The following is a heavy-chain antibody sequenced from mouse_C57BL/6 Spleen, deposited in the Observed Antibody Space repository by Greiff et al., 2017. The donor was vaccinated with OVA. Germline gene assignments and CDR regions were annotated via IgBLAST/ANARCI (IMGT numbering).Heavy chain of an antibody. CDR3: ARGANYPYAMDY. CDR1: GYTFTSYW. V-gene: IGHV1-69*01. CDR2: IDPSDSYT. D-gene: IGHD2-1*01. Sequence: QVQLQQPGAELVMPGASVKLSCKASGYTFTSYWMHWVKQRPGQGLEWIGEIDPSDSYTNYNQKFKGKSTLTVDKSSSTAYMQLSRLTSEDSAVYYCARGANYPYAMDYWGQGTSVTVSS. J-gene: IGHJ4*01.